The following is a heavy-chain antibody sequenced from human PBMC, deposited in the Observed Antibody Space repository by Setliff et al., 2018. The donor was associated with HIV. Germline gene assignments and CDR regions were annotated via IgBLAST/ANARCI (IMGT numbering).Heavy chain of an antibody. Sequence: ASVKVSCKASGYSLSTYAISWVRQAPGQGLEWMGWIDSNNGNRNFAQKFRGRVTMTTDISTNTAYMEVRSLSFDDTAVYYYARGRNYDSSGYGDYYYYMDVWGKGTTVTVSS. V-gene: IGHV1-18*01. CDR3: ARGRNYDSSGYGDYYYYMDV. D-gene: IGHD3-22*01. CDR2: IDSNNGNR. J-gene: IGHJ6*03. CDR1: GYSLSTYA.